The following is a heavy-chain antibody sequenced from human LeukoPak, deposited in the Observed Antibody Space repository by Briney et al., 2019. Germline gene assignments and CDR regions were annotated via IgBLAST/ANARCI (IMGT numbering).Heavy chain of an antibody. V-gene: IGHV3-33*01. D-gene: IGHD4-17*01. J-gene: IGHJ4*02. CDR1: GFTFSSYG. CDR2: IWHDGSNK. Sequence: TGGSLRLSCAASGFTFSSYGMHWVRQAPGKGLEWVAVIWHDGSNKYYADSVKGRLTISRDNSKNTLYLQMNSLRAEDTAVYYCAIDAILLTAVEYIDYWGQGTLVTVSS. CDR3: AIDAILLTAVEYIDY.